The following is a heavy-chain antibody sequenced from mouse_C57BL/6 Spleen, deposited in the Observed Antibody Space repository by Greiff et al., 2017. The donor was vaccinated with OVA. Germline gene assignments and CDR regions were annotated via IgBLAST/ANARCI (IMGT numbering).Heavy chain of an antibody. Sequence: DVMLVESGGGLVQPKGSLKLSCAASGFTFNTYAMHWVRQAPGKGLEWVARIRSKSSNYATYYADSVKDRFTISRDDSQSMLYLQMNNLKTEDTAMYYCVRVGDSSGYGWFAYWGQGTLVTVSA. CDR1: GFTFNTYA. CDR2: IRSKSSNYAT. D-gene: IGHD3-2*02. CDR3: VRVGDSSGYGWFAY. J-gene: IGHJ3*01. V-gene: IGHV10-3*01.